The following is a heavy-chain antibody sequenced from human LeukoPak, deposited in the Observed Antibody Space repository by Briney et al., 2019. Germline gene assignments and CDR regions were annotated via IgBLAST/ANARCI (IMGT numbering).Heavy chain of an antibody. CDR3: ARENYDISTGANWFDP. D-gene: IGHD3-9*01. CDR2: INPNRGDT. V-gene: IGHV1-2*02. Sequence: ASVKVSCKASGYTFINCYIHWVRQAPGQGLEWMGWINPNRGDTNSARNLQGRVTMTRDTSITTAYMELSGLRPDDTAVYYCARENYDISTGANWFDPWGQGTLVTVSS. J-gene: IGHJ5*02. CDR1: GYTFINCY.